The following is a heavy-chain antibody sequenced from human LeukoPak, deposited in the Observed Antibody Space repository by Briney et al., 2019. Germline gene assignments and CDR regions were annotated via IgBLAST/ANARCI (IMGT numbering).Heavy chain of an antibody. Sequence: GASVKVSCKASGGTFSSYAINWVRQAPGQGLEWMGWVSTNDGNTVYAQRLQGRVTMTTDTSTSVAYMELRSLTSDDTAVYYCTRAPPGMTMMTDYWGQGTLVTVSS. D-gene: IGHD3-22*01. CDR2: VSTNDGNT. J-gene: IGHJ4*02. V-gene: IGHV1-18*01. CDR1: GGTFSSYA. CDR3: TRAPPGMTMMTDY.